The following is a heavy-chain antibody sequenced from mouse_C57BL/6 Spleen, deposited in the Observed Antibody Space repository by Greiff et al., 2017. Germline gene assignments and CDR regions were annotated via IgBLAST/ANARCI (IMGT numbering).Heavy chain of an antibody. D-gene: IGHD1-1*01. Sequence: VQLQQPGAELVMPGASVKLSCKASGYTFTSYWMHWVKQRPGQGLEWIGEIDPSDSYTNYNQKFKGKSTLTVDKSSSTAYMQLSSLTSEDSAVYYCARSKNYYGSSYRYFDYWGQDTTRTVSS. CDR1: GYTFTSYW. CDR2: IDPSDSYT. CDR3: ARSKNYYGSSYRYFDY. J-gene: IGHJ2*01. V-gene: IGHV1-69*01.